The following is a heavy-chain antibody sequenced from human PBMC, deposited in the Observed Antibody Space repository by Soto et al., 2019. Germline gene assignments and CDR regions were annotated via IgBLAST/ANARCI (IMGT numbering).Heavy chain of an antibody. J-gene: IGHJ4*02. CDR1: GYTFSDSA. CDR3: ARLWSEREPNFDY. D-gene: IGHD1-26*01. CDR2: IRSKANNYAT. Sequence: EVQLVESGGGLVQPGGSLKLSCAASGYTFSDSAMHWVRQASGKGLEWVGRIRSKANNYATVYGASVRGRFTISRDDSKNTAYMQMNSLKTEDTAVYYCARLWSEREPNFDYWGQGTLVSVSS. V-gene: IGHV3-73*02.